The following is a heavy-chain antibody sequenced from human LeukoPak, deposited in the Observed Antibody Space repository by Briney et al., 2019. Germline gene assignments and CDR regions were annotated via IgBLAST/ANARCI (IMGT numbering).Heavy chain of an antibody. V-gene: IGHV3-33*01. CDR3: ARDGGAAGYYYNTDV. J-gene: IGHJ6*02. CDR2: IWYDGSNK. Sequence: PGGSLRLSCAASGFSFSTNGMHWVRQAPGKGLEWVAVIWYDGSNKYYVDSVKGRFTISRDNSKNTLYLQMNSLRAEDTAVYYCARDGGAAGYYYNTDVWGQGTTVTVSS. D-gene: IGHD3-16*01. CDR1: GFSFSTNG.